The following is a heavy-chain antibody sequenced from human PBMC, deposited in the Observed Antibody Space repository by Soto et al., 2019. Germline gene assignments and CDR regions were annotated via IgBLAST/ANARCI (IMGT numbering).Heavy chain of an antibody. CDR1: GGTFSSYA. CDR2: IIRIFGTA. J-gene: IGHJ6*02. V-gene: IGHV1-69*01. D-gene: IGHD5-18*01. CDR3: ARESGCSSERGRYYYYYYGMDV. Sequence: QVELVQSGAEVKKPGSSVKVSCKASGGTFSSYAISWVRQSPGQGLEWMGGIIRIFGTANYAQKFQGRVTLTADESTSTAYMELSSQRSEDTAVYYCARESGCSSERGRYYYYYYGMDVWGQGTTVTVSS.